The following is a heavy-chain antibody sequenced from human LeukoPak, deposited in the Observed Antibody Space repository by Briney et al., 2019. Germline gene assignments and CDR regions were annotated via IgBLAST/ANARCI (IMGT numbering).Heavy chain of an antibody. D-gene: IGHD6-25*01. CDR3: ARDPRSGWTDY. J-gene: IGHJ4*02. Sequence: GRSLRLSCAASGFTFSSYGMHWVRQAPGKGLEWVAFIWYDGSYEYYTGSVKGRFTISRDDSKNTRYLQMNSLRAEDTAVYYCARDPRSGWTDYWGQGTLVTVSS. CDR2: IWYDGSYE. CDR1: GFTFSSYG. V-gene: IGHV3-33*01.